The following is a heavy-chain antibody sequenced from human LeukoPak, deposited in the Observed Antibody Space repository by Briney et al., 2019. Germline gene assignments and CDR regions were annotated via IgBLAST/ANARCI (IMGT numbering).Heavy chain of an antibody. J-gene: IGHJ4*02. CDR1: GFTFSSYG. CDR3: AKGRGGVISY. Sequence: GGSLRLSCAASGFTFSSYGIHWVRQAPGKGLEWVAVISYDGSNKYYADSVKGRFTISRDNSKNTLYLQMNSLRAEDTAVYYCAKGRGGVISYWGQGTLVTVSS. D-gene: IGHD3-22*01. CDR2: ISYDGSNK. V-gene: IGHV3-30*18.